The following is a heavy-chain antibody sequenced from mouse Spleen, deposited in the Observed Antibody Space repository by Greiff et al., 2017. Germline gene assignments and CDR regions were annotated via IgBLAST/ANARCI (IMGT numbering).Heavy chain of an antibody. Sequence: EVQLQQSGAELVKPGASVKLSCTASGFNIKDTYMHWVKQRPEQGLEWIGRIDPANGNTKYDPKFQGKATITADTSSNTAYLQLSSLTSEDTAVYYCARGGGFHWYFDVWGAGTTVTVSS. V-gene: IGHV14-3*02. CDR2: IDPANGNT. CDR3: ARGGGFHWYFDV. J-gene: IGHJ1*01. CDR1: GFNIKDTY. D-gene: IGHD3-1*01.